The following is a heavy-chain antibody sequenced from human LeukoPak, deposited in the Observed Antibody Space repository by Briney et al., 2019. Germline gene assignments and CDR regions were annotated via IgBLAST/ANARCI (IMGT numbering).Heavy chain of an antibody. V-gene: IGHV4-39*02. CDR1: GGSISSSSYY. J-gene: IGHJ4*02. Sequence: SETLSLTCTVSGGSISSSSYYWGWIRQPPGKGLEWIGSIYYSGSTYYNPSLKSRVTISVDTSKNQFSLKLSSVTAADTAVYYCAKDSSTWGNLAGHFDSWGQGTLVTVSS. CDR2: IYYSGST. D-gene: IGHD6-13*01. CDR3: AKDSSTWGNLAGHFDS.